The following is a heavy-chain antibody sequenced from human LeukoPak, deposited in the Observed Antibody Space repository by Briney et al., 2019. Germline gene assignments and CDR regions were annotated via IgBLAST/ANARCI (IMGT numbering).Heavy chain of an antibody. Sequence: ASVKVSCKASGYTFTGYYMHWVRQAPGQGLEWMGWINPNSGGTNYAQKFQGRVTMTRDTSISTAYMELSSLRSEDTAVYYCAAGLYGSGLEDVWGKGTTVTISS. J-gene: IGHJ6*04. CDR3: AAGLYGSGLEDV. CDR2: INPNSGGT. CDR1: GYTFTGYY. V-gene: IGHV1-2*02. D-gene: IGHD3-10*01.